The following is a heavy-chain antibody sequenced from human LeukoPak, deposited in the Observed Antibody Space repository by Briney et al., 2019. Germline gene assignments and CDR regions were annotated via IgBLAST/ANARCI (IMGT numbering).Heavy chain of an antibody. CDR2: IYYSGST. V-gene: IGHV4-39*07. D-gene: IGHD6-19*01. CDR1: GGSISSSSYY. J-gene: IGHJ4*02. CDR3: ARLPRYSSGWKGKNFDY. Sequence: PSETLSLTCTVSGGSISSSSYYWGWIRQPPGKGLEWIGSIYYSGSTYYNPSLKSRVTISVDTSKNQFSLKLSSVTAADTAVYYCARLPRYSSGWKGKNFDYWGQGTLVTVSS.